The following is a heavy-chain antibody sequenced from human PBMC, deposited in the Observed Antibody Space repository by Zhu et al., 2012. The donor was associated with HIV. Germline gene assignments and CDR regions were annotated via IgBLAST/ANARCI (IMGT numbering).Heavy chain of an antibody. J-gene: IGHJ4*02. CDR3: ARVVVIAAPHFDY. Sequence: QVQLLESGPGLVKPSETLSLTCTVSGGSISNYYWSWIRQPPGKGPEWIGYIYYSGSTSYNPSLKSRVTISLDTSKNQFSLKLRFVTAADTAVYYCARVVVIAAPHFDYWGQGTLVTVSS. CDR1: GGSISNYY. D-gene: IGHD2-15*01. V-gene: IGHV4-59*01. CDR2: IYYSGST.